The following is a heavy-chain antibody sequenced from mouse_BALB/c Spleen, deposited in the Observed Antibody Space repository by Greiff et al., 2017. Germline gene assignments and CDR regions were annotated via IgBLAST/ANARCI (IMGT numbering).Heavy chain of an antibody. J-gene: IGHJ3*01. CDR2: ISSGSSTI. V-gene: IGHV5-17*02. D-gene: IGHD2-4*01. CDR1: GFTFSSFG. Sequence: EVQGVESGGGLVQPGGSRKLSCAASGFTFSSFGMHWVRQAPEKGLEWVAYISSGSSTIYYADTVKGRFTISRDNPKNTLFLQMTSLRSEDTAMYYCARSTQYDSWFAYWGQGTLVTVSA. CDR3: ARSTQYDSWFAY.